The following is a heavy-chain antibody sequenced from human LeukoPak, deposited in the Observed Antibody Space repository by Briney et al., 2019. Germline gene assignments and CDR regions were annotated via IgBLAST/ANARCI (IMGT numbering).Heavy chain of an antibody. CDR1: GVTVTSNY. CDR2: VYPGGFT. J-gene: IGHJ6*02. V-gene: IGHV3-66*01. D-gene: IGHD3/OR15-3a*01. CDR3: TIGGDIWRMDV. Sequence: QSGGSLRLSCEVSGVTVTSNYMSWVRQAPGKGLEWVSVVYPGGFTDHADSVKGRFTISRDTSKNTVYFQMNNLRAEATAVYYCTIGGDIWRMDVWGPGTTVAVSS.